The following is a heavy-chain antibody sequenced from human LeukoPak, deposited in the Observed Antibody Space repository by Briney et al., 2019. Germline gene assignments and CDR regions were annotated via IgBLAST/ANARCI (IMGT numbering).Heavy chain of an antibody. CDR2: IYYSGST. J-gene: IGHJ4*02. CDR3: ARGAYSGSYGY. CDR1: GGSISSYY. V-gene: IGHV4-59*01. D-gene: IGHD1-26*01. Sequence: PSETLSLTCTVSGGSISSYYWSWIRQPPGKGLEWIGYIYYSGSTNYNPSLKSRVTISVDTSKNQFSLKLSSVTAADTAVYYCARGAYSGSYGYWGQGTLATVSS.